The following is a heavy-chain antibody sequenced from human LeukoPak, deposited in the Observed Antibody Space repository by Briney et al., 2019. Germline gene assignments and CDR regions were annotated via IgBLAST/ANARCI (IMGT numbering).Heavy chain of an antibody. Sequence: GGSLRLSCAASGFTFNNYAMHWVRQAPGKGLEYVSGISSNGVATYYANSVKGRFTISRDNSKNTLYLQMASLRAEDTAVYYCAIREWFDPWGQGTLVTVSS. J-gene: IGHJ5*02. CDR2: ISSNGVAT. V-gene: IGHV3-64*01. CDR1: GFTFNNYA. CDR3: AIREWFDP.